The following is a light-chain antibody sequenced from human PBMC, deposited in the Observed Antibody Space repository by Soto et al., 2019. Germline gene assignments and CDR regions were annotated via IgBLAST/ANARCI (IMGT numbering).Light chain of an antibody. CDR1: SSDFGNYNL. CDR3: CSFTSSNTHV. V-gene: IGLV2-23*02. Sequence: QSALTQPASVSGSPGQSITISCTGTSSDFGNYNLVSWYQQHPGKVPKLILFEVNKRPSGVSGRFSGSKSGNTASLTSSGLQAEDEADYYCCSFTSSNTHVFGTGTQLTVL. J-gene: IGLJ1*01. CDR2: EVN.